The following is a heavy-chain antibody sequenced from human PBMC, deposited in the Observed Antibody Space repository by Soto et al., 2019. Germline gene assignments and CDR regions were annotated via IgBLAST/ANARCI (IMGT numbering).Heavy chain of an antibody. CDR3: ANYGDYDYFDY. J-gene: IGHJ4*02. CDR2: ISSSSSTI. Sequence: EVQLVESGGGLVQPGGSLRLSCAASGFTFSSYSMNWVRQAPGKGLEWVSYISSSSSTIYYADSVKGRFTISRDNAKNSLHLQMNSLRAEDTAVYYCANYGDYDYFDYWGQGTLVTVSS. D-gene: IGHD4-17*01. CDR1: GFTFSSYS. V-gene: IGHV3-48*01.